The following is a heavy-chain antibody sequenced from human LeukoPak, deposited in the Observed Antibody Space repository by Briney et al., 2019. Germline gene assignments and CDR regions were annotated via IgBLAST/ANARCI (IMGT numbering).Heavy chain of an antibody. CDR2: IRNDGSNK. CDR3: AKISDVEPFDP. J-gene: IGHJ5*02. Sequence: GGSLRLSCAASGFTFSNFRMHWVRRAPGKGREWVAFIRNDGSNKYHADSVKGRFTISRDNSKNMLYLQMNNLRAEDTAIYYCAKISDVEPFDPWGQGTLVTVSS. CDR1: GFTFSNFR. D-gene: IGHD1-14*01. V-gene: IGHV3-30*02.